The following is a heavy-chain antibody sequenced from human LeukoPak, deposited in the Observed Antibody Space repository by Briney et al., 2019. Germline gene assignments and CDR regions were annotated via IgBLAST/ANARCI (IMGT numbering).Heavy chain of an antibody. CDR3: ARVGDGYDSLAMDV. D-gene: IGHD5-12*01. J-gene: IGHJ6*02. CDR1: GFTFSSYA. V-gene: IGHV3-30*04. CDR2: ISYDGSNK. Sequence: PGGSLRLSCAASGFTFSSYAMHWVRQAPGKGLEWAAVISYDGSNKYYADSVKGRFTISRDNARNTLYLQMDGLRAEDTAVYHCARVGDGYDSLAMDVWGQGTTATVSS.